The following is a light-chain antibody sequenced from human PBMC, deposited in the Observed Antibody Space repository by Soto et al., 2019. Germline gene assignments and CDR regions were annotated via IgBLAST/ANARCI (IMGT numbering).Light chain of an antibody. J-gene: IGLJ2*01. CDR2: DVS. Sequence: QSALTQPRSVSGSPGQSVTISCTGTSSDVGGYNYVSWYQQHPGKAPKLMIYDVSKRPSGVPDRFSGSKSGNTASLTILGLQAEDEADYHCCSYAGSYTLVFGGGTKVTV. CDR3: CSYAGSYTLV. CDR1: SSDVGGYNY. V-gene: IGLV2-11*01.